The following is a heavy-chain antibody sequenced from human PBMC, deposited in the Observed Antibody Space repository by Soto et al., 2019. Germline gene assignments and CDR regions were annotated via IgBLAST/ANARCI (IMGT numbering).Heavy chain of an antibody. V-gene: IGHV1-2*04. CDR1: GYTFTGYY. CDR3: ARGTEYNSSWYLAFWFDP. D-gene: IGHD6-13*01. J-gene: IGHJ5*02. CDR2: INPNSGGT. Sequence: ASVKVSCKASGYTFTGYYMHWVRQAPGQGLEWMGWINPNSGGTNYAQKFQGWVTTTRDTSISTAYMELSRLRSDDTAVYYCARGTEYNSSWYLAFWFDPWGQGTLVTVSS.